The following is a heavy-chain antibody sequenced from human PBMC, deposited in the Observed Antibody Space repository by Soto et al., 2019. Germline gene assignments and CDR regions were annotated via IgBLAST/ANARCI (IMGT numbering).Heavy chain of an antibody. CDR3: AIVVEVPYFASSLDF. CDR2: ISFDGTNN. V-gene: IGHV3-30-3*01. CDR1: GFVFGDYA. D-gene: IGHD3-9*01. Sequence: GGSLRLSCAASGFVFGDYALHWVRQAPGKGLEWVSIISFDGTNNYYADFVQGRFTISRDNSRNSLFLQMNSLRPDDTAVYFCAIVVEVPYFASSLDFWGQGTLVTVSS. J-gene: IGHJ4*02.